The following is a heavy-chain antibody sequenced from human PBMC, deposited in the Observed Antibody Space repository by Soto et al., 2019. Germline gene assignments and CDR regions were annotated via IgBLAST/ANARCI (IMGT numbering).Heavy chain of an antibody. V-gene: IGHV1-18*01. D-gene: IGHD6-19*01. CDR1: GFTFSDYG. J-gene: IGHJ4*02. CDR2: ISAFNGET. CDR3: VRDQQWLLPVPLNFDY. Sequence: QIQLVQSGAEVKKPGASVKVSCKASGFTFSDYGFSWVRQAPGRGLEWMGWISAFNGETNYTQKSEGRVAMTTDAATTTAYMGLRSLTVDDTAVYYCVRDQQWLLPVPLNFDYWGQGTVVTVSS.